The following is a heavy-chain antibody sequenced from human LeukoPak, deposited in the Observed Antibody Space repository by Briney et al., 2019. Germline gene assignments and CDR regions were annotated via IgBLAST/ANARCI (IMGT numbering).Heavy chain of an antibody. CDR2: ISDRGGST. CDR3: AKRGVVIRAVLVVGFHKEAYYFDS. V-gene: IGHV3-23*01. D-gene: IGHD2-15*01. CDR1: GFTFSTYA. Sequence: GGSLRLSCAASGFTFSTYAMSWVRQAPGKGLEWVAGISDRGGSTNYADSVKGRFTISRDNPKNTLYLQMNSLRSEDTAVYFCAKRGVVIRAVLVVGFHKEAYYFDSWGQEALVTVSS. J-gene: IGHJ4*02.